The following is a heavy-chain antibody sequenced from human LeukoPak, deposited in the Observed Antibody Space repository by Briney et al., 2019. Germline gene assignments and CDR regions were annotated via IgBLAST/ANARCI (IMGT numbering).Heavy chain of an antibody. Sequence: PSQTLSLTCTVSGGSISSGTYYWSWIRQPAEKGLEWIGRLSTSGNTYYNPSLKSRITISIDTSKNQFSLNLSSVTAADTAVCYCARLVGAAPYNYYFDFWGQGTLVTVSS. CDR1: GGSISSGTYY. D-gene: IGHD1-26*01. V-gene: IGHV4-61*02. CDR3: ARLVGAAPYNYYFDF. CDR2: LSTSGNT. J-gene: IGHJ4*02.